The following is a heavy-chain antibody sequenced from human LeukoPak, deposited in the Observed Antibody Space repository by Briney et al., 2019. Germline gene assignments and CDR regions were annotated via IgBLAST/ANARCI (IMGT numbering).Heavy chain of an antibody. CDR2: INHIGST. V-gene: IGHV4-34*01. D-gene: IGHD6-6*01. CDR1: GGSFSGYY. J-gene: IGHJ4*02. Sequence: SETLSLTCAVHGGSFSGYYWSCIRQPPGKGLEWIGEINHIGSTNYNPSLKSRVTISVDTSKNQCSLKQSSVTAADTAVYYCARGMSIAARLHTIFDYWGQGTVVTVSS. CDR3: ARGMSIAARLHTIFDY.